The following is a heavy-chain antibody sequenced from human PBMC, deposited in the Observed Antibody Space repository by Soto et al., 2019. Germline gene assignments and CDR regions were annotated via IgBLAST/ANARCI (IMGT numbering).Heavy chain of an antibody. D-gene: IGHD2-8*01. V-gene: IGHV4-59*01. CDR3: AVTDCTNGVCHFDY. Sequence: PSETLSLTCTVSGGSISSYYWSWIRQPPGKGLEWIGYIYYSGSTNYNPSLKSRVTISVDTSKNQFSLKLSSVTAADTAVYYCAVTDCTNGVCHFDYWGQGTLVTVSS. CDR2: IYYSGST. CDR1: GGSISSYY. J-gene: IGHJ4*02.